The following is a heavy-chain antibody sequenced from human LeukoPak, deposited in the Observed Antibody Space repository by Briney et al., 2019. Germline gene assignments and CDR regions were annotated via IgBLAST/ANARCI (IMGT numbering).Heavy chain of an antibody. CDR1: GGSISSGAYY. CDR3: AREIYGSESYYSAIDY. J-gene: IGHJ4*02. V-gene: IGHV4-31*03. CDR2: IYYSGST. D-gene: IGHD3-10*01. Sequence: SETLSLTCTVSGGSISSGAYYWSWIRHHPGKGLEWIGYIYYSGSTYYNPSLKSRVTISLDTSKNQFSLKLSSVTAADTAVYYCAREIYGSESYYSAIDYWGQGTLVTVSS.